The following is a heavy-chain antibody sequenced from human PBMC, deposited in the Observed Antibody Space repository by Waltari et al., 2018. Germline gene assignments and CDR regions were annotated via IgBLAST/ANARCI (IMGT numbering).Heavy chain of an antibody. CDR2: IKHSGST. J-gene: IGHJ4*02. CDR3: ARGTGIAARVLDY. D-gene: IGHD6-6*01. V-gene: IGHV4-34*01. CDR1: GGSFSGYS. Sequence: QVQLQQWGAGLLKPSETLSLTCAVYGGSFSGYSWSWTRQPPGKGLEWIGEIKHSGSTNYNPSLKSRVTISVDTSKNQFSLKLSSVTAADTAVYYCARGTGIAARVLDYWGQGTLVTVSS.